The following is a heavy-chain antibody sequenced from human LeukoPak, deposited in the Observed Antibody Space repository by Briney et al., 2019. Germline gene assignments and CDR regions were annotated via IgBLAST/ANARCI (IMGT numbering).Heavy chain of an antibody. CDR2: IWYDGSNK. CDR1: GFAFSTFA. V-gene: IGHV3-33*01. CDR3: ARGAYCSDDSCPGAFDI. D-gene: IGHD2-15*01. Sequence: GGSLRLSCAASGFAFSTFAMYWVRQAPGKGLEWVTVIWYDGSNKYYADSVKGRFTISRDNSKNTLYLQMNSLRAEDTAVYYCARGAYCSDDSCPGAFDIWGQGTMVTLSS. J-gene: IGHJ3*02.